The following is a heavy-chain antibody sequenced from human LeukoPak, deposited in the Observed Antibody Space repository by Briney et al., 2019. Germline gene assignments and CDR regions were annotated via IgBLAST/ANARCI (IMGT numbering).Heavy chain of an antibody. CDR2: XSCSARST. J-gene: IGHJ4*02. CDR3: AKASDTPMVTMGVFGY. D-gene: IGHD5-18*01. Sequence: XXSAXSCSARSTNYAYSVNGRFTISRYNSKNILYLQMNSLRAEDTAVYYCAKASDTPMVTMGVFGYWGQGTLVTVSS. V-gene: IGHV3-23*01.